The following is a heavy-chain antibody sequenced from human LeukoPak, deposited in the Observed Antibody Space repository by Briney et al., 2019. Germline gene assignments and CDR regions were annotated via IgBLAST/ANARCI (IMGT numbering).Heavy chain of an antibody. D-gene: IGHD6-19*01. CDR3: ARQLGSGWYGHWYFDL. CDR2: IYPGDSDT. J-gene: IGHJ2*01. V-gene: IGHV5-51*01. CDR1: GYLFTSYW. Sequence: GASLQISCKGSGYLFTSYWIGWVRQLPGKGLEWMGIIYPGDSDTRYSPSFQGQVTISADKSISTAYLQWSSLKASDTAMYYCARQLGSGWYGHWYFDLWGRGTLVTVSS.